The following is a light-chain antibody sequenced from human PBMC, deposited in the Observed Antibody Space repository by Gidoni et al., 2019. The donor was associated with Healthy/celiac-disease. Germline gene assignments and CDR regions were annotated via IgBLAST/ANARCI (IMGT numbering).Light chain of an antibody. CDR2: WAS. CDR3: QQYYSTPLT. CDR1: QSVLYSSNNKNY. Sequence: DIVMTQSPDSLSVSLGERATINRKSRQSVLYSSNNKNYLAWYQQKPGQPPKLLIYWASTRESGVPDRFSGSGSGTDFTLTISSLQAEDVAVYYCQQYYSTPLTFXPXTKVDIK. V-gene: IGKV4-1*01. J-gene: IGKJ3*01.